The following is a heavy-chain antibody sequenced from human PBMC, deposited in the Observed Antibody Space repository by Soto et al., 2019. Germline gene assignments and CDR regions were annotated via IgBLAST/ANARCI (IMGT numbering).Heavy chain of an antibody. D-gene: IGHD2-15*01. Sequence: PGGSLRLSCAASGFTFSDYFMSWIRQAPGKGLEWVAYISGSGSNIYYADSVKGRFTISRDNAENSLYLQMNSLRAEDTAIYYCAREGLEKKCRSSGCYFGGGNWGQGTLVTVSS. CDR1: GFTFSDYF. V-gene: IGHV3-11*01. J-gene: IGHJ4*02. CDR3: AREGLEKKCRSSGCYFGGGN. CDR2: ISGSGSNI.